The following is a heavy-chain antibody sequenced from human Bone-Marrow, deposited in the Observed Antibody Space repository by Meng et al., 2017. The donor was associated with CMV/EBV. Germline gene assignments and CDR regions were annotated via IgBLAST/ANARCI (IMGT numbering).Heavy chain of an antibody. Sequence: GSLRLSCAVYGGSFSGYYWGWIRQPPGKGLEWIGSIYYSGDNYYIPSLKSRVTISIDTSKKQFSLKLSAVTAADTAVYYCARQYSSSYYSDYWGQGTLVTVSS. CDR2: IYYSGDN. CDR1: GGSFSGYY. CDR3: ARQYSSSYYSDY. V-gene: IGHV4-34*01. J-gene: IGHJ4*02. D-gene: IGHD6-6*01.